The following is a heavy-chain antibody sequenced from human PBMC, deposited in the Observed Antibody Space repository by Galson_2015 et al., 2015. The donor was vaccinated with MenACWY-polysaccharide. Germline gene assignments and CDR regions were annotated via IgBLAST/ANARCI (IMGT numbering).Heavy chain of an antibody. D-gene: IGHD1-1*01. V-gene: IGHV3-53*01. CDR2: IYSGGST. J-gene: IGHJ2*01. Sequence: SLRLSCAASGFTVSSNYMSWVRQAPGTGLEWVSVIYSGGSTYYADAVKGRFTISRDSSKNTVYLQMNSLRADDTAVYYCARDRGYNWNDWYFDLWGRGTLVTASS. CDR3: ARDRGYNWNDWYFDL. CDR1: GFTVSSNY.